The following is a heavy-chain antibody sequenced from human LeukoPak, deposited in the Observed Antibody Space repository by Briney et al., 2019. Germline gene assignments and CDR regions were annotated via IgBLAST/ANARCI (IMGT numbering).Heavy chain of an antibody. CDR1: GGSISSGGYS. CDR3: ARFYYDSRGYWYYFDY. CDR2: IYHSGST. V-gene: IGHV4-30-2*01. D-gene: IGHD3-22*01. J-gene: IGHJ4*02. Sequence: SETLSLTCAVSGGSISSGGYSWSWIRQPPGKGLEWVGYIYHSGSTYYNPSLKSRVTMSVDRSKNQYSLKLSSVTAADTAVYYCARFYYDSRGYWYYFDYWGQGTLVTVSS.